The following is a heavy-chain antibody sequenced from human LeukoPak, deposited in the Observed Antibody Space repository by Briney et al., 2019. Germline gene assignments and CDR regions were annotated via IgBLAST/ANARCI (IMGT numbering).Heavy chain of an antibody. D-gene: IGHD3-22*01. V-gene: IGHV4-4*07. CDR2: IDSSGTT. CDR1: GGSFTTYY. CDR3: ARDRRYYDSSAYIRGFDY. J-gene: IGHJ4*02. Sequence: SETLSLTCTVSGGSFTTYYWSWIRQPAGRGLEWIGHIDSSGTTNYNPSLKSRVTISVDKSKNQFSLNLSSVTAADTAVYYCARDRRYYDSSAYIRGFDYWGQGTLVTVSS.